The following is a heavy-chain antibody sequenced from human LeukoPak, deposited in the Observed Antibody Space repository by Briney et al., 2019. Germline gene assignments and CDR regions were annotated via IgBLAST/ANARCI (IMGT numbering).Heavy chain of an antibody. CDR1: GYSFTSYW. CDR3: ARDGSMMGAGAGTSWWFDP. Sequence: GESLKISCKGSGYSFTSYWIAWVRQVPGKGLEWMGIICPGDSDTRYSPSFQGQVTISADKSITTAYLQLNSLRAEDTAVYYCARDGSMMGAGAGTSWWFDPWGQGTLVTVSS. J-gene: IGHJ5*02. CDR2: ICPGDSDT. D-gene: IGHD6-13*01. V-gene: IGHV5-51*01.